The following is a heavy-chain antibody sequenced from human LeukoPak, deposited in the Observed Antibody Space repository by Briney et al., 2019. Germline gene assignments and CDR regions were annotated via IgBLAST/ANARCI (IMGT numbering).Heavy chain of an antibody. CDR3: AGGNYNWNGFDP. CDR1: GFNFSIYS. D-gene: IGHD1-20*01. J-gene: IGHJ5*02. CDR2: ITRSSTTI. Sequence: GGSLRLSCVASGFNFSIYSMNWVRQAPGKGLEWVSYITRSSTTIYYADSVKGRFTISRDNAKNSPYLEMNSLRVEDTAIYYCAGGNYNWNGFDPWGQATLVTVSS. V-gene: IGHV3-48*01.